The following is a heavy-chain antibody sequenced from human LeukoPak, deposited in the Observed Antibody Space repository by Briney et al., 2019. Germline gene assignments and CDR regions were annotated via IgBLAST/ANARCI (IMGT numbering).Heavy chain of an antibody. J-gene: IGHJ4*02. CDR1: GGSISGDRHY. CDR3: ARSRDGYNRDFDY. Sequence: SQTLSLTCTVSGGSISGDRHYWSWIRQPAGKGLEWIGRIYANERTNYSPSLKSRVTMSIDTSKNQFSLKLSSVTAADTAVYYCARSRDGYNRDFDYWGQGTLVTVSS. CDR2: IYANERT. V-gene: IGHV4-61*02. D-gene: IGHD5-24*01.